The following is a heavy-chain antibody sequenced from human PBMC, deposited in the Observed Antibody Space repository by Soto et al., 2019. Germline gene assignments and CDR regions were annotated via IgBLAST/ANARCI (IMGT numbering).Heavy chain of an antibody. J-gene: IGHJ3*02. D-gene: IGHD3-3*01. Sequence: PGGSLRLSCAASGFTFSGSAMHWVRQASGKGLEWVGRIRSKANSYATAYAASVKGRFTISRDDSKNTAYPQMNSLKTEDTAVYYCTGTPNYDFWSGYYSGAFAIWGQGTMVTVSS. CDR3: TGTPNYDFWSGYYSGAFAI. CDR1: GFTFSGSA. V-gene: IGHV3-73*01. CDR2: IRSKANSYAT.